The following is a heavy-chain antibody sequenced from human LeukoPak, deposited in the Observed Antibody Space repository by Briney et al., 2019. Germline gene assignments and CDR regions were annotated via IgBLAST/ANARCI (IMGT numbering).Heavy chain of an antibody. V-gene: IGHV1-2*02. CDR1: GYTFTGYY. CDR3: ARSPMIPYCSSTSCPYYFDY. D-gene: IGHD2-2*01. Sequence: GASVKVSCKASGYTFTGYYMHWVRQAPGQGLEWMGWINPNSGGTNYAQKFQGRVTMTRDTSISTAYMELSRLRSDDTAAYYCARSPMIPYCSSTSCPYYFDYWGQGTLVTVSS. J-gene: IGHJ4*02. CDR2: INPNSGGT.